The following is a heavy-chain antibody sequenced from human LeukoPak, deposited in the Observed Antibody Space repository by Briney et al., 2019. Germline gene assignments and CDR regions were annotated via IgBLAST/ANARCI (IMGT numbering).Heavy chain of an antibody. D-gene: IGHD3-3*01. Sequence: PGGSLRLSCAASGFTLSSYPVTWVRQAPGKGLEWVSAISNGGGSTNYADSVKGRFTTSRDNPMNTVFLQMNSLRAEDTAVYYCATGGPGFLEWLPLDDWGQGTLATVSS. CDR2: ISNGGGST. V-gene: IGHV3-23*01. CDR3: ATGGPGFLEWLPLDD. CDR1: GFTLSSYP. J-gene: IGHJ4*02.